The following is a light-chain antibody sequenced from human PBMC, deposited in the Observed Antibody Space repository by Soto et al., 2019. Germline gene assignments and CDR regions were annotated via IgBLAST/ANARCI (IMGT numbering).Light chain of an antibody. J-gene: IGKJ3*01. CDR1: QGISSA. Sequence: AIQLTQSPSSLSAFVGDRVTITCRASQGISSALAWYQQKPGKAPKLLIYDASSLESGVPSRSSGSGFRTDFSLSFSSLQAEDFATYYCHQFNSYPFTFGPGTKVYIK. CDR2: DAS. CDR3: HQFNSYPFT. V-gene: IGKV1-13*02.